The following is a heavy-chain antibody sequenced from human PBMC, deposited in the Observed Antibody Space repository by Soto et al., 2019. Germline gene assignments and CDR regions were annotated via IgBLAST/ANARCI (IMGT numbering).Heavy chain of an antibody. CDR3: ARLGKILDARLRSYYYYGMDV. CDR1: GGSFSGYY. Sequence: SETLSLTCAVCGGSFSGYYWSWIRQPPGKGLEWIGEINHSGSTNYNPSLKSRVTISVDTSKNQFSLKLSSVTAADTAAYYCARLGKILDARLRSYYYYGMDVWGQGTTVTVSS. V-gene: IGHV4-34*01. CDR2: INHSGST. J-gene: IGHJ6*02. D-gene: IGHD2-2*01.